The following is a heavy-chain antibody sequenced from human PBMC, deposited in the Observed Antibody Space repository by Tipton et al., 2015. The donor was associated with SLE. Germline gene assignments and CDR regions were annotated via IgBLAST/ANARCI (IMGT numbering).Heavy chain of an antibody. V-gene: IGHV4-39*01. CDR3: ARHDYTGWGHFHH. J-gene: IGHJ1*01. CDR1: GGSISSTSYY. CDR2: IFDSGST. D-gene: IGHD4/OR15-4a*01. Sequence: PGLVKPSETLSLSCTVSGGSISSTSYYWVWIRQPPGKGLEWIGSIFDSGSTYYNPSLKSRVTISVDTSKNQFSLTLTSVTAADTAVYYCARHDYTGWGHFHHWGQGTLVIVSS.